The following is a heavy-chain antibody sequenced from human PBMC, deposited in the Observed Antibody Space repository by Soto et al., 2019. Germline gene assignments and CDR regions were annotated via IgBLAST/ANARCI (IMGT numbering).Heavy chain of an antibody. CDR2: IRETGNT. J-gene: IGHJ4*02. Sequence: EVQILQSGGGLEQPGGSLRLSCAASGFTFSSYAMSWIRQAPGKGLEWVSTIRETGNTYYADSVRGRFATSRDNSENTLYLQMSSLRAEDTAVYYCAKQQMGVIRALDYWGQGTLVTVSS. D-gene: IGHD1-26*01. CDR1: GFTFSSYA. V-gene: IGHV3-23*01. CDR3: AKQQMGVIRALDY.